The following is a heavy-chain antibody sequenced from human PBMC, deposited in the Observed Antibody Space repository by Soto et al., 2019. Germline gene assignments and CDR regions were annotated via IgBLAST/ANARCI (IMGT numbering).Heavy chain of an antibody. V-gene: IGHV3-66*01. Sequence: GGSLRLSCAASGFTVSNHYMSWVRQAPGKGLEWVSTIYSNGNTYSADSVKGRFTISRDSSKNTLYLQMANLSDDDTAVSFCARDAVYYGAGSYYKVCDDWGQGT. D-gene: IGHD3-10*01. CDR2: IYSNGNT. CDR3: ARDAVYYGAGSYYKVCDD. J-gene: IGHJ4*02. CDR1: GFTVSNHY.